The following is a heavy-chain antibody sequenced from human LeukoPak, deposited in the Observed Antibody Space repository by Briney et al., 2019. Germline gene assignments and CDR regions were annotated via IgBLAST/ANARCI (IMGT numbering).Heavy chain of an antibody. V-gene: IGHV3-30*02. J-gene: IGHJ4*02. Sequence: GGSLRLSCAASGFTFSSYGMHWVRQAPGKGLEWVASIRYDGSNKYYADSVKGRFTISRDNSKNTLYLQMNSLRAEDTAVYYCAKDKAGKKTGIVGASLAYWGQGTLVTVSS. CDR3: AKDKAGKKTGIVGASLAY. D-gene: IGHD1-26*01. CDR2: IRYDGSNK. CDR1: GFTFSSYG.